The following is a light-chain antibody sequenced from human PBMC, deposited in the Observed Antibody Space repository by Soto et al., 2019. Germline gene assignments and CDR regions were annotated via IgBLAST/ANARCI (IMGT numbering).Light chain of an antibody. Sequence: DIVLTQSPGTLSLSPGERATLSCRASQSVSSSYLAWYQQKPGQAPRLLIYGASSRATGIPDRFSGSGSGTEFTLTISSLQLDDFATYHCQQYQSSATSTFGQGTMVDVK. CDR1: QSVSSSY. CDR3: QQYQSSATST. J-gene: IGKJ1*01. CDR2: GAS. V-gene: IGKV3-20*01.